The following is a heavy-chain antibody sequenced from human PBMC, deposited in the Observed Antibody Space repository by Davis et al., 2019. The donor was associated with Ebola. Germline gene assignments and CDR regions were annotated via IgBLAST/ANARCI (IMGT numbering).Heavy chain of an antibody. V-gene: IGHV4-4*02. D-gene: IGHD1-26*01. CDR2: IYHSGST. Sequence: SETLSLTCTVSGGSISSSNWWSWVRQPPGKGLEWIGEIYHSGSTNYNPSLKSRVTISVDKSKNQFSLKLSSVTAADTAVYYCARDRGYSGNSWFDPWGQGTLVTVSS. J-gene: IGHJ5*02. CDR1: GGSISSSNW. CDR3: ARDRGYSGNSWFDP.